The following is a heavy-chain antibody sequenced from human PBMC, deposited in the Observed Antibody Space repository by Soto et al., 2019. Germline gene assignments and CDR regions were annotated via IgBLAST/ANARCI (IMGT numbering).Heavy chain of an antibody. CDR2: ISYDGSNK. CDR1: GFTFSSYG. Sequence: QVQLVESGGGVVQPGRSLRLSCAASGFTFSSYGMHWVRQAPGKGLEWVAVISYDGSNKYYTDSVKGRFTISRDNSKNTLYLQMNSLRAEDTAVYYCAKGYDYCDYEFDYWGQGTLVTVSS. CDR3: AKGYDYCDYEFDY. D-gene: IGHD4-17*01. V-gene: IGHV3-30*18. J-gene: IGHJ4*02.